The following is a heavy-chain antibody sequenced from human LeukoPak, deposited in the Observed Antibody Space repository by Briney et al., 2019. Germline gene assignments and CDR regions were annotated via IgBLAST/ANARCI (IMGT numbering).Heavy chain of an antibody. CDR3: AKDTSQWLGMDV. Sequence: GGSLRLSCTVSGFTVSSNSWSWVRQAPGKGLEWVSFIYSGGNTHYSDSVKGRFTLSRDNSKNTLYLQMNSLRAEDTAIYYCAKDTSQWLGMDVWGKGTTVTVSS. D-gene: IGHD6-19*01. CDR2: IYSGGNT. CDR1: GFTVSSNS. J-gene: IGHJ6*04. V-gene: IGHV3-53*01.